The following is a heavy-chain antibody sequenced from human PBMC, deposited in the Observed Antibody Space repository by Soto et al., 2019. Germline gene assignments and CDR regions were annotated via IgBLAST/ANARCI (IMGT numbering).Heavy chain of an antibody. CDR1: GFTFSSYA. V-gene: IGHV3-64*02. Sequence: EVQLVESGEGLVQPGGSLRLSCAASGFTFSSYAMHWVRQAPGKGLEYVSAISSNGGSTYYADSVKGRFTISRDNSKNTLYLQMGSLRAEDMAVYYCARGERDYYDSSGYYLMGFDYWGQRTLVTVSS. J-gene: IGHJ4*02. D-gene: IGHD3-22*01. CDR2: ISSNGGST. CDR3: ARGERDYYDSSGYYLMGFDY.